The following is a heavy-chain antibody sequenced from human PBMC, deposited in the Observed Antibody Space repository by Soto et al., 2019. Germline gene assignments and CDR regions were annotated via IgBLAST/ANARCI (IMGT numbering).Heavy chain of an antibody. CDR3: AKENDYDFWSGYPDY. CDR1: GFTFSSYA. CDR2: ISGSGGST. J-gene: IGHJ4*02. V-gene: IGHV3-23*01. Sequence: GGSLRLSCAASGFTFSSYAMSWVRQAPGKGLEWVSAISGSGGSTYYADSVKGRFTISRDKSKNTLYLQMNSLRAEDTSVYYCAKENDYDFWSGYPDYWGQGTLVTVSS. D-gene: IGHD3-3*01.